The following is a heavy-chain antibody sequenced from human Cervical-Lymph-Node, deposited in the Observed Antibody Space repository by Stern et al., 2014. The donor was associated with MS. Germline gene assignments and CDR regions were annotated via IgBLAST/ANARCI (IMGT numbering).Heavy chain of an antibody. CDR3: ARDRGSLGGFLGYRGPDRVDGHYLDS. Sequence: LQLQESGPGLVKPSQTLALTCTVSGAPITTGDYYWNWIRQHPGQGLEWIGYIFHSGSAYYNPSLDSRVILSVDTSKNQFSLRMSSVTAADTAVYFCARDRGSLGGFLGYRGPDRVDGHYLDSWGQGILVSVSS. J-gene: IGHJ4*02. CDR2: IFHSGSA. D-gene: IGHD5-12*01. V-gene: IGHV4-31*03. CDR1: GAPITTGDYY.